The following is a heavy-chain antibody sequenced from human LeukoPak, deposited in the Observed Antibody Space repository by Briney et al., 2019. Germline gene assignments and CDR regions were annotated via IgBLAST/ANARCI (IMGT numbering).Heavy chain of an antibody. CDR3: ARHGVAVAGFFDY. D-gene: IGHD6-19*01. Sequence: SETLSLTCTVSVGSISSSSYYWGWIRQPPGKGLEWIGSIYYSGSTYYNPSLKSRVTISVDTSKNQFSLKLSSVTAADTAVYYCARHGVAVAGFFDYWGQGTLVTVSS. J-gene: IGHJ4*02. CDR2: IYYSGST. CDR1: VGSISSSSYY. V-gene: IGHV4-39*01.